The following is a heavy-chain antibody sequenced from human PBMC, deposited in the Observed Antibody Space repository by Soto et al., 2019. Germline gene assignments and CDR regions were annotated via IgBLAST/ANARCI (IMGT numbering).Heavy chain of an antibody. CDR1: GFSFSISP. D-gene: IGHD7-27*01. J-gene: IGHJ4*02. V-gene: IGHV3-30-3*01. CDR3: ARDPKTSGGQHWAFNYFDS. CDR2: ISYDGTNK. Sequence: GGSLRLSCAASGFSFSISPMHWVRQAPGKGPEWVALISYDGTNKFYADSVKGRFTISRDNSKSTLYLQVDSLRPEDAAVYYCARDPKTSGGQHWAFNYFDSWDQGTLVTVSS.